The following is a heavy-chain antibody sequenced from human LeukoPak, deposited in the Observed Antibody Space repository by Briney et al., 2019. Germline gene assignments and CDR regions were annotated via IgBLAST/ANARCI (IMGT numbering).Heavy chain of an antibody. V-gene: IGHV3-30*18. CDR1: GFTFSSYG. D-gene: IGHD3-22*01. CDR3: AKVPYYYDSSGPADY. CDR2: ISYDGSNK. Sequence: GRSLRLSCAASGFTFSSYGLHWVRQAPGQGLEWVAVISYDGSNKYYADSVKGRFTISRDNSKNTLYLQMNSLRAEDTAVYYCAKVPYYYDSSGPADYWGQGTLVTVSS. J-gene: IGHJ4*02.